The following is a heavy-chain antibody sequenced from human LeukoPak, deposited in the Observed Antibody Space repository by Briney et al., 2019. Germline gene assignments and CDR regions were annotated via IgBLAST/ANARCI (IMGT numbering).Heavy chain of an antibody. V-gene: IGHV4-39*07. Sequence: SETLSLTCTVSGGSMSSSSYYWGWIRQLPGKGLEWIGSIYYSGSSYYNPSLKSRVTISVLTSKNRFSLKLSSVTAADTAVYHCATLTGGDDAFDIWGQGTMVTVSS. CDR1: GGSMSSSSYY. D-gene: IGHD4-23*01. CDR2: IYYSGSS. J-gene: IGHJ3*02. CDR3: ATLTGGDDAFDI.